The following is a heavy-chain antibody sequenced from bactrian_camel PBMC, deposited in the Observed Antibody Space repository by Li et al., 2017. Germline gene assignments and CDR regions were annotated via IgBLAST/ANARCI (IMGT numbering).Heavy chain of an antibody. Sequence: QLVESGGGSVQVGGSLRLSCVASVDTIGRYCMGWFRQIPDKEREGIAEIDDDDGTTYAESVKGRFTVSKDKAKNTLYLQMNSLKPEDTAMYYCAATGDGHYIVVVVTAELFGYWGQGTQVTVS. CDR3: AATGDGHYIVVVVTAELFGY. V-gene: IGHV3S55*01. CDR2: IDDDDGT. D-gene: IGHD2*01. CDR1: VDTIGRYC. J-gene: IGHJ6*01.